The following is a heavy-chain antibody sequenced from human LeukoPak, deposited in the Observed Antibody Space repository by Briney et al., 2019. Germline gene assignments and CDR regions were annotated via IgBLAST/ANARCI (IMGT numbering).Heavy chain of an antibody. V-gene: IGHV3-23*01. CDR2: ISGSGGST. CDR1: GFTFSSYA. J-gene: IGHJ4*02. CDR3: AKSGHSGYDFGYYFDY. D-gene: IGHD5-12*01. Sequence: GGSLRLSCAASGFTFSSYAMSWVRQAPGKGLEWVSAISGSGGSTYYADSVKGRFTISRDNSKNTLYLQMNSLRAEDTAVYYCAKSGHSGYDFGYYFDYWGQGTLVTVSS.